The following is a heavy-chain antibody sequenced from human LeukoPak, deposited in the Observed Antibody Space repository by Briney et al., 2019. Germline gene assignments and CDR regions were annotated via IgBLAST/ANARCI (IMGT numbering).Heavy chain of an antibody. CDR2: INPNSGGT. CDR3: ARGWTSYDFWSGYYNFDY. V-gene: IGHV1-2*02. J-gene: IGHJ4*02. Sequence: ASVKVSCKASGYTFTGYYMHWVRQAPGQGLEWMGWINPNSGGTNYAQKFQGRVNMTRDTSISTAYMELSRLSSDDTAVYYCARGWTSYDFWSGYYNFDYWGQGTLVTVSS. D-gene: IGHD3-3*01. CDR1: GYTFTGYY.